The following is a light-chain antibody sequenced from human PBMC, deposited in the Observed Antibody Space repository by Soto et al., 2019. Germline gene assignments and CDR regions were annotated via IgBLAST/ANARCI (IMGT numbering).Light chain of an antibody. V-gene: IGKV1-27*01. Sequence: DIQMTQSPYSLSASVGDSVTLTCRASLPISNYLAWYQQKPGKIPNLLIYAASTLQAGVPSRLSGSGSGTDFTLTISSLQSEDFAVYYCQHLGEWTFGQGTKVDI. J-gene: IGKJ1*01. CDR3: QHLGEWT. CDR1: LPISNY. CDR2: AAS.